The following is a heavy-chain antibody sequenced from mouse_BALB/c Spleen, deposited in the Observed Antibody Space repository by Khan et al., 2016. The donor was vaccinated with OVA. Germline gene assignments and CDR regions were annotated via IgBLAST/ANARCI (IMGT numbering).Heavy chain of an antibody. V-gene: IGHV5-6*02. J-gene: IGHJ3*01. CDR1: GFTFSTYA. Sequence: EVKLVESGGDLVKPGGSLRLSCAASGFTFSTYAMSWVRQPPDERLEWVATINSDGYYTYYPDTVKGRLTISRTNAENTLYLQMSSLKFEDTAIYYCSSPVSGSFAYWGHAPLVTFSA. D-gene: IGHD4-1*01. CDR3: SSPVSGSFAY. CDR2: INSDGYYT.